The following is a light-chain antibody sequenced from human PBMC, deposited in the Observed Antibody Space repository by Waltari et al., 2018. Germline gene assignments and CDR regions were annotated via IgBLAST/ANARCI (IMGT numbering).Light chain of an antibody. CDR1: SSDVGRYPF. Sequence: QSVLTQPRSVSESPGQSVTISCTGTSSDVGRYPFVSWYQQHPGEAPKRMIYDVNKRPSGVPARFSGSKSGNTASLTISRLQAEDEADYFCCSFAGTYTFWVFGGGTKLTVL. J-gene: IGLJ3*02. CDR3: CSFAGTYTFWV. CDR2: DVN. V-gene: IGLV2-11*01.